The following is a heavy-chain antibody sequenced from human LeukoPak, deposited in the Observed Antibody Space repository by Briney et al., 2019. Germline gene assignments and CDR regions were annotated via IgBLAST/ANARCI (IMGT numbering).Heavy chain of an antibody. CDR3: ARDRVRGNSNPYFDY. Sequence: SETLSLTCTVSGGSVSSGTYYWSWIRQPPGKGLEWISYIYYSGSTNYNPSLKSRVTISVDTSKNQFSLKLSSVTAADTAVYYCARDRVRGNSNPYFDYWGQGTLVTVSS. V-gene: IGHV4-61*01. CDR1: GGSVSSGTYY. D-gene: IGHD4-11*01. CDR2: IYYSGST. J-gene: IGHJ4*02.